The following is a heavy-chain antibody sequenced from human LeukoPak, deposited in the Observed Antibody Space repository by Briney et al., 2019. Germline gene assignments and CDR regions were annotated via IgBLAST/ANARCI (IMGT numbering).Heavy chain of an antibody. J-gene: IGHJ4*02. Sequence: SETLSLTCTVSSGSISGSSYFWGWIRQPPGKGLEWIGSIYYSGSTNYNPSLKSRVTISVDKFKNQFSLKLSSVTAADTAVYYCARDLEGAAPFDYWGQGTLVTVSS. D-gene: IGHD2-15*01. V-gene: IGHV4-39*07. CDR1: SGSISGSSYF. CDR3: ARDLEGAAPFDY. CDR2: IYYSGST.